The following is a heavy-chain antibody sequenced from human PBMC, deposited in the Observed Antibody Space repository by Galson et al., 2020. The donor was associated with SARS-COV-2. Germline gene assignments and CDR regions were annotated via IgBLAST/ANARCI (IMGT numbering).Heavy chain of an antibody. Sequence: SQTLSLTCNVSGYSISSGYYWMWIRQSPEKGLEWIANIHRSGSVYYNPSLKSRATISVDTSRNQFSLRLTSMTATDTAVYYCARQVVGKTYYFDYWGQGILVTVSS. J-gene: IGHJ4*02. CDR2: IHRSGSV. CDR1: GYSISSGYY. CDR3: ARQVVGKTYYFDY. D-gene: IGHD2-15*01. V-gene: IGHV4-38-2*02.